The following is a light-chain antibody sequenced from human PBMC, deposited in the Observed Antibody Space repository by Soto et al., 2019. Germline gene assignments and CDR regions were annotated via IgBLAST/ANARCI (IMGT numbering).Light chain of an antibody. CDR2: EVI. CDR1: SSDVGTYNY. CDR3: SSYTNGNTAVV. J-gene: IGLJ2*01. V-gene: IGLV2-14*01. Sequence: QSALAQPASVSGSPGQSITISCTGSSSDVGTYNYVSWYQQHPGKAPKLMLFEVINRPSGISNRFSGSKSGNTASLTISGLQSEDEAVYYGSSYTNGNTAVVFGGGTKLTVL.